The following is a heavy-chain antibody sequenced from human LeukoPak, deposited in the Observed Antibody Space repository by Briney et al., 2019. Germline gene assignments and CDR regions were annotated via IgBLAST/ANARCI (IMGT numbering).Heavy chain of an antibody. J-gene: IGHJ5*02. Sequence: SETLSLTCTVSGGSISSYYWSWIRQPPGKGLEWIGYIYYSGSTNYNPSLKSRVTISVDTSKNQFSLKQSSVTAADTAVYYCARVHYYGSGSRSFWFDPWGQGTLVTVSS. CDR1: GGSISSYY. D-gene: IGHD3-10*01. V-gene: IGHV4-59*01. CDR3: ARVHYYGSGSRSFWFDP. CDR2: IYYSGST.